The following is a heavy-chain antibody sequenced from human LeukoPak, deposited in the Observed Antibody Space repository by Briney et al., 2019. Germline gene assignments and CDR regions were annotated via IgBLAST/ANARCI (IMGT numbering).Heavy chain of an antibody. CDR2: IYPGDSDT. D-gene: IGHD6-19*01. V-gene: IGHV5-51*01. CDR3: ARRVFSSGWFCFDY. J-gene: IGHJ4*02. Sequence: GASLKISCKGSGYSFTSYWIGWVRQLPGKGLEWMGIIYPGDSDTRYSPSFQGQVTISADKSISTAYLQWSSLKASDTAMYYCARRVFSSGWFCFDYWGQGTLVTVSS. CDR1: GYSFTSYW.